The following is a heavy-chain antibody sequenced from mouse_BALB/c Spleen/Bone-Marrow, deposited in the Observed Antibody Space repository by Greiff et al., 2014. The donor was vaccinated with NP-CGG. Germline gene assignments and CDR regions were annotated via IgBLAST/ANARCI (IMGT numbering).Heavy chain of an antibody. V-gene: IGHV1-87*01. CDR1: GYTFTTYW. CDR3: SREPSNWGYY. CDR2: IYPGEGDT. Sequence: LEESGAELARPGASVKLSCKTSGYTFTTYWMQWVKQRPGQGLEWIGAIYPGEGDTRYTQKFKGKATLTADKSSSTAYIQLSNLTSEDSAVYYCSREPSNWGYYWGQGTTLTASS. J-gene: IGHJ2*01.